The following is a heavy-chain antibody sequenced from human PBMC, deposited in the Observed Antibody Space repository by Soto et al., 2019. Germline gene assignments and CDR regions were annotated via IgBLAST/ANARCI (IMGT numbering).Heavy chain of an antibody. V-gene: IGHV4-59*01. CDR3: ARDGGVGNSSLYYHYYHLAV. CDR2: IYYSGST. J-gene: IGHJ6*03. CDR1: GGSISSYY. D-gene: IGHD3-16*01. Sequence: SETLSLTCTVSGGSISSYYWSWIRQPPGKGLEWIGYIYYSGSTNYNPSLKSRVTISVDTSKNQFSLKLSSVTAADTAVYYCARDGGVGNSSLYYHYYHLAVWGKGTTVTVSS.